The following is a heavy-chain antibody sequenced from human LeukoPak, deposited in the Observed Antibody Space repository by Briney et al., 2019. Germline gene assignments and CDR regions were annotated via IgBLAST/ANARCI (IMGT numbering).Heavy chain of an antibody. V-gene: IGHV4-59*01. CDR1: GGSLSSYY. CDR3: AREGIAAAVSDFYYYYYYMDV. D-gene: IGHD6-13*01. Sequence: SETLSLTCTVSGGSLSSYYWSRIRQPPGKGLEWIGYIYYSGSTDYNPSLKSRVTISVDTSKNQFSLKLSSVTAADTAVYYCAREGIAAAVSDFYYYYYYMDVWGKGTTVTVSS. J-gene: IGHJ6*03. CDR2: IYYSGST.